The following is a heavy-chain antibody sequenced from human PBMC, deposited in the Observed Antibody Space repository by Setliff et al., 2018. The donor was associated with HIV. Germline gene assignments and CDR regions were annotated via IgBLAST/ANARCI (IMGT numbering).Heavy chain of an antibody. D-gene: IGHD5-12*01. CDR3: ARDSGVATNRKSALDY. Sequence: GGSLRLSCVASGFTSRTYGMHWVRQAPGKGLEWVAVIWYDGNNKYYADSVKGRFTISRDNSKNTLYLQMNSLRAEDTALYYCARDSGVATNRKSALDYWGQGTLVTVSS. V-gene: IGHV3-33*01. CDR2: IWYDGNNK. CDR1: GFTSRTYG. J-gene: IGHJ4*02.